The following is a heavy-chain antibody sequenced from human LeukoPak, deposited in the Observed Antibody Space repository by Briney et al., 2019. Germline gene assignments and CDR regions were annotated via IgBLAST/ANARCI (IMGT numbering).Heavy chain of an antibody. CDR2: ISGGGGST. J-gene: IGHJ3*02. Sequence: GSLRLSCAASGFTFSSYAMSWVRQAPGKGLEWVSAISGGGGSTYYADSVKGRFTISRDNSKNTLYLQMNNLRAEDTAVYYCARGIQLTLAAHAFDIWGPGTMVTVSS. CDR1: GFTFSSYA. V-gene: IGHV3-23*01. CDR3: ARGIQLTLAAHAFDI. D-gene: IGHD1-1*01.